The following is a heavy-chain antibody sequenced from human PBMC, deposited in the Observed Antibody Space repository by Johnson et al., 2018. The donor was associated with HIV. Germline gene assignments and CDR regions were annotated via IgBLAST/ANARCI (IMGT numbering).Heavy chain of an antibody. CDR1: GFIFGGFG. CDR2: ISYDGANK. Sequence: VQLVESGGGVVQPGRSLRLSCAASGFIFGGFGLHLVRQAPGKGLEWVASISYDGANKYYADSVRGRITISRDNSKKTLYLQMNRLRAEDTGIYYCARERLSDILTGYHGFDGWRQGTMVTVSS. J-gene: IGHJ3*01. V-gene: IGHV3-30*03. D-gene: IGHD3-9*01. CDR3: ARERLSDILTGYHGFDG.